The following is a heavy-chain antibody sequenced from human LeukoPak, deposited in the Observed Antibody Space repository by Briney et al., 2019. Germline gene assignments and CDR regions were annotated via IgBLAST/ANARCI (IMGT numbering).Heavy chain of an antibody. CDR3: TTFDYAAFLI. J-gene: IGHJ3*02. Sequence: KPGGSLRLSCAVSGFTSSNAWMSWVRPAPGKGLEWVGRIKSKTDGGTRDYAAPVKGRFTISRDDSKNTLDLQMNSLKTEDTAVYYCTTFDYAAFLIWGQGTMVTVSS. CDR1: GFTSSNAW. CDR2: IKSKTDGGTR. D-gene: IGHD4/OR15-4a*01. V-gene: IGHV3-15*01.